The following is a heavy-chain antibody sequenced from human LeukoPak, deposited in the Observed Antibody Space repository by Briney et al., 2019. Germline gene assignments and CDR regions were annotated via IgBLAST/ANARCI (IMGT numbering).Heavy chain of an antibody. Sequence: GGSLRLSCVASGFTFSSSAMSWVRQAPGKGLEWVSAIGGSGGSTYYADSVKGRVTISRDNSKNTLYLQMNSLRDEDTALYYCAKRALGSFYYFDYWGQGALVTVPS. CDR3: AKRALGSFYYFDY. J-gene: IGHJ4*02. V-gene: IGHV3-23*01. CDR2: IGGSGGST. CDR1: GFTFSSSA.